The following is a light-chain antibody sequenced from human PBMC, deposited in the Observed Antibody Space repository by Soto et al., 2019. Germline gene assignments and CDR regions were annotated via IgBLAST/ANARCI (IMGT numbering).Light chain of an antibody. Sequence: QSALTQSPSASGSPGQSVTISCTGTRSDVGMYNYVSWYQQHPGKAPKLIIYEVTKRPSGVPDRFSGSKSGNTASLTVSGLQPEDEADYYCSSYGGSNNYVLFGGGTQLTVL. CDR3: SSYGGSNNYVL. CDR2: EVT. V-gene: IGLV2-8*01. CDR1: RSDVGMYNY. J-gene: IGLJ2*01.